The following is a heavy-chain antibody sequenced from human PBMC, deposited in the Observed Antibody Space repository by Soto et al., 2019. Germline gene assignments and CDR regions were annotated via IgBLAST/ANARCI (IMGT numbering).Heavy chain of an antibody. CDR3: ARDSSSGSYTDY. Sequence: SETLCLTCTVSRGSISGYYWRWIRQPPGKGPEWIGYVYHSGTTNYNPSLESRVTISVDTSKNQFSLKLSSVTAADTAEYYCARDSSSGSYTDYWGQGTLVTVSS. CDR2: VYHSGTT. V-gene: IGHV4-59*01. D-gene: IGHD1-26*01. CDR1: RGSISGYY. J-gene: IGHJ4*02.